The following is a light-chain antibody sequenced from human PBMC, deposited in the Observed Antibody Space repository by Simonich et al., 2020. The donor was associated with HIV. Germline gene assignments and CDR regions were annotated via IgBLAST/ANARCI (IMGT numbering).Light chain of an antibody. V-gene: IGLV2-11*01. Sequence: QSALTQPRSVSGSPGQSVTISCTGTSSDVGGYNYVSWYQHHPGKAPKLMIYDVTKRPSGVPDRFSGSKSGNTASLTISGLQAKDEADYYCSSYTGSNTVVFGGGTKLTVL. CDR2: DVT. J-gene: IGLJ2*01. CDR3: SSYTGSNTVV. CDR1: SSDVGGYNY.